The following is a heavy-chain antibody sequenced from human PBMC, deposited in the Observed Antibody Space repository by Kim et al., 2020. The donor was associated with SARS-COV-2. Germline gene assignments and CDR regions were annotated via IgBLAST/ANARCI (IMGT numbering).Heavy chain of an antibody. J-gene: IGHJ6*02. D-gene: IGHD3-10*02. CDR1: GFTFSSYS. V-gene: IGHV3-48*02. Sequence: GGSLRLSCAASGFTFSSYSMNWVRQAPGKGLEWVSYISSSSSTIYYADSVKGRFTISRDNAKNSLYLQMNSLRDEDTAVYYCAILFPYYYGMDVWGQGTTVTVSS. CDR3: AILFPYYYGMDV. CDR2: ISSSSSTI.